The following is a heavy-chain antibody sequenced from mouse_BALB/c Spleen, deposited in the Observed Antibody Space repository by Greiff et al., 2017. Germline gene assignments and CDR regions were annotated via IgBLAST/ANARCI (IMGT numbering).Heavy chain of an antibody. J-gene: IGHJ3*01. CDR2: ISSGSSTI. CDR3: ARSGYDYDEGWFAY. Sequence: EVKLVESGGGLVQPGGSRKLSCAASGFTFSSFGMHWVRQAPEKGLELVAYISSGSSTIYYADTVKGRFTISRDNPKNTLFLQMTSLRSEDTAMYYCARSGYDYDEGWFAYWGQGTLVTVSA. V-gene: IGHV5-17*02. CDR1: GFTFSSFG. D-gene: IGHD2-4*01.